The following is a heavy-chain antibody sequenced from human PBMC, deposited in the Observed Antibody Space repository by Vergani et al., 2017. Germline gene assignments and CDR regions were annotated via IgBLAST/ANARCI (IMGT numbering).Heavy chain of an antibody. CDR3: VKDNDYDADGPFDL. V-gene: IGHV3-9*01. CDR2: IDRNYGVK. D-gene: IGHD3-16*01. J-gene: IGHJ2*01. CDR1: GFTFQAFA. Sequence: VQLVESGGGVVQPGGSLRLSCAASGFTFQAFAFHWVRQVSGRGLEWVSGIDRNYGVKNGNSFEGRFSISRDNAKKAVFLQMNNLRHEDTALYFCVKDNDYDADGPFDLWCRGTLVTVSS.